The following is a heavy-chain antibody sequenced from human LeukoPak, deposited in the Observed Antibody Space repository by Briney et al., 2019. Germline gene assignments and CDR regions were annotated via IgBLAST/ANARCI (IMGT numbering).Heavy chain of an antibody. Sequence: GGSLRLSCAASGFTFSSYAMQWVRQAPGKGLEWVAVISYDGSNKYYADSVKGRFTISRDNSKNTLYLQMNSLRAEDTAVYYCARDNYYDSSGYGSWGQGTLVTVSS. CDR2: ISYDGSNK. CDR1: GFTFSSYA. D-gene: IGHD3-22*01. CDR3: ARDNYYDSSGYGS. J-gene: IGHJ5*02. V-gene: IGHV3-30*04.